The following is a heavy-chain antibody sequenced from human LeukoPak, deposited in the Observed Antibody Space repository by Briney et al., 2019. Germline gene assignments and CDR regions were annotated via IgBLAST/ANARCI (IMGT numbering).Heavy chain of an antibody. D-gene: IGHD5-24*01. V-gene: IGHV3-64D*06. CDR1: GFSVNSNY. CDR3: VKELQTITSPFDY. CDR2: INSNGLST. Sequence: QPGGSLRLSCAASGFSVNSNYMSWVRQAPGKGLQYVLAINSNGLSTYYTDSVKGRFTISRDNSRNTVYLQMSSLTAEDTAVYYCVKELQTITSPFDYWGQGTLVTVSS. J-gene: IGHJ4*02.